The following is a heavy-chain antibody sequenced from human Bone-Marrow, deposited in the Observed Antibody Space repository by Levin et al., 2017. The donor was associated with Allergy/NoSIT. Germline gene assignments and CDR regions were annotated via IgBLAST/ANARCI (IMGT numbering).Heavy chain of an antibody. J-gene: IGHJ6*03. CDR3: ARVSKNYYYYYMDV. V-gene: IGHV4-4*02. CDR2: IYHSGGT. Sequence: SETLSLTCAVSGDSISNSHWWTWVRQPPGKGLAWIGEIYHSGGTNYNPSLKSRVTLSLDTSKNQFSLNLNSVTATDTAVYYCARVSKNYYYYYMDVWGKGTTVTVSS. CDR1: GDSISNSHW.